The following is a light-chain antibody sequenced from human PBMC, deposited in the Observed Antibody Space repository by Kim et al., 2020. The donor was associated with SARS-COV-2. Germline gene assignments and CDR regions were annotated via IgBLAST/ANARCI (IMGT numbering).Light chain of an antibody. J-gene: IGLJ2*01. CDR1: SSDVGGYNY. Sequence: SPDQSVTISSTGTSSDVGGYNYVSWYQQHPGKAPKLMIYDVSKRPSGVPDRFSGSKSGNTASLTISGVQPEDEADYYCCSYASSVVFGGGTQLTVL. CDR2: DVS. V-gene: IGLV2-11*01. CDR3: CSYASSVV.